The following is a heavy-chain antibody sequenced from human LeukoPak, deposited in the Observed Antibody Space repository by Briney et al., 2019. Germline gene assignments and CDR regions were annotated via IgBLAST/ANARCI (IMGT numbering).Heavy chain of an antibody. CDR2: IRNNGENT. V-gene: IGHV3-64D*06. Sequence: GGSLRLSCSASGFDFSSFAMHWVRLAPGKGLQYVSVIRNNGENTDYTDSMQGRFTISRDNSKNTLYLPMNSLRPEDTAVYYCVKVRVGGGWYGYYFENWGQGTLVTVSS. D-gene: IGHD5-24*01. CDR1: GFDFSSFA. J-gene: IGHJ4*02. CDR3: VKVRVGGGWYGYYFEN.